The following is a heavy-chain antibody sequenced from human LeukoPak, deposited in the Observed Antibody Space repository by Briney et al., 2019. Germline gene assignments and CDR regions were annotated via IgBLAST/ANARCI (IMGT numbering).Heavy chain of an antibody. Sequence: SETLSLTCAVYGGSFSGYYWSWIRQPPGKGLEWIGEINHSGSTNYNPSLKSRVTISVDTSKNQFSLKLSSVTAADTAVYYCARYSSLGYCSGGSCYGRSYNWFDPWGQGTLVTVSS. CDR2: INHSGST. D-gene: IGHD2-15*01. V-gene: IGHV4-34*01. CDR3: ARYSSLGYCSGGSCYGRSYNWFDP. J-gene: IGHJ5*02. CDR1: GGSFSGYY.